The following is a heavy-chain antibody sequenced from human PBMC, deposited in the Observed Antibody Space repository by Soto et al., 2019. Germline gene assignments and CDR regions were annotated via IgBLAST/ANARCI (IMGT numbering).Heavy chain of an antibody. CDR3: ARDPFRDGH. J-gene: IGHJ4*02. Sequence: PGGSLRLSCAASGFTFSMYWMHWVRQAPGKGLEWLATIKQDGSAKYYVDSVKGRFTISRDNAKNSLYLQMDSLRAEDTAVYYCARDPFRDGHWGQGTLVTVSS. CDR2: IKQDGSAK. V-gene: IGHV3-7*01. CDR1: GFTFSMYW.